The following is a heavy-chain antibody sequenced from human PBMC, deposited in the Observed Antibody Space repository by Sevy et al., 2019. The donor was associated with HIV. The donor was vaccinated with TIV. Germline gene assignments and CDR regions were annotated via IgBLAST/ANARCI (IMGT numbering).Heavy chain of an antibody. D-gene: IGHD2-2*02. CDR1: GYTFTSYG. CDR3: ARDPQGYTYYYYGMDV. V-gene: IGHV1-18*01. CDR2: ISAYNGNT. J-gene: IGHJ6*02. Sequence: ASVKVSCKASGYTFTSYGISWVRQAPGQGLEWMGWISAYNGNTNYAQKLQGRVTMTTDTSTSKAYMELRSLRSDDTAVYYCARDPQGYTYYYYGMDVWGQGTTVTVSS.